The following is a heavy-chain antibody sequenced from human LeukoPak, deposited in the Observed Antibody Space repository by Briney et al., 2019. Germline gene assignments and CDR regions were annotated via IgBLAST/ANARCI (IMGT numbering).Heavy chain of an antibody. CDR1: GFTFSSYA. J-gene: IGHJ4*02. Sequence: GGSLRLSCAASGFTFSSYAMRWVRQAPGKGLEWVSAISGSGGSTYYADSVKGRFTISRDNSKNTLYLQMNSLRAEDTAVYYCAKRSVEWLLYFDYWGQGTLVTVSS. CDR2: ISGSGGST. CDR3: AKRSVEWLLYFDY. V-gene: IGHV3-23*01. D-gene: IGHD3-3*01.